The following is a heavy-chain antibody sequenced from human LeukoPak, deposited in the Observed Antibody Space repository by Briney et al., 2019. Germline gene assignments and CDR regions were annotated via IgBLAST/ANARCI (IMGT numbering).Heavy chain of an antibody. V-gene: IGHV1-46*01. CDR1: GYTFTSYY. Sequence: ASVKVSCKASGYTFTSYYMHWVRQAPGQGLEWMGIINPSGGSTSYAQKFQGRVTMTRDTSTSTVYMELSSLRSEDKAVYYCARGQSGYDFWSGYPDFDYWGQGTLVTVSS. CDR3: ARGQSGYDFWSGYPDFDY. D-gene: IGHD3-3*01. J-gene: IGHJ4*02. CDR2: INPSGGST.